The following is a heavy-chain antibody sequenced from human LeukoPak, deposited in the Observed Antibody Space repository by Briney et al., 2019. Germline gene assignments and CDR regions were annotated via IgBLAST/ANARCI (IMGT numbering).Heavy chain of an antibody. CDR2: IKQDGSEK. CDR3: ARDRVPLAYYYDSSGYYYGGGFFDY. V-gene: IGHV3-7*01. Sequence: PGGSLRLSCAAFGFTFSSYWMSWVRQAPGKGLEWVANIKQDGSEKYYVDSVKGRFTISRDNAKNSLYLQMNSLRAEDTAVYYCARDRVPLAYYYDSSGYYYGGGFFDYWGQGTLVTVSS. CDR1: GFTFSSYW. D-gene: IGHD3-22*01. J-gene: IGHJ4*02.